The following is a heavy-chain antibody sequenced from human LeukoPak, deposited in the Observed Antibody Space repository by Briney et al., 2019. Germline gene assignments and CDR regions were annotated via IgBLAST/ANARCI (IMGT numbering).Heavy chain of an antibody. Sequence: ASVKVSCKASGYAFTGYYMHWVRQAPGQGLEWMGWISAYNGNTNYAQKLQGRVTMTTDTSTSTAYMELSSLRSEDTAVYYCARGVGGYSSSWYGIYWFDPWGQGTLVTVSS. J-gene: IGHJ5*02. CDR2: ISAYNGNT. V-gene: IGHV1-18*04. CDR1: GYAFTGYY. CDR3: ARGVGGYSSSWYGIYWFDP. D-gene: IGHD6-13*01.